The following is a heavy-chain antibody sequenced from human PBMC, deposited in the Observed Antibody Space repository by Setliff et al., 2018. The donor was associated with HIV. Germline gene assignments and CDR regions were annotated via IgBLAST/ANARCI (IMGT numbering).Heavy chain of an antibody. CDR1: GGSFSGTNYY. D-gene: IGHD6-19*01. J-gene: IGHJ4*02. Sequence: LETLSLTCTVSGGSFSGTNYYWAWIRQPPGKGLEWIGSIYFGGSSHYNPSLESRVTISVDTSRSSFSLKLTSVTVADTALYYCATLQSRGWPHEIEYWGQGTLVTVSS. CDR2: IYFGGSS. CDR3: ATLQSRGWPHEIEY. V-gene: IGHV4-39*01.